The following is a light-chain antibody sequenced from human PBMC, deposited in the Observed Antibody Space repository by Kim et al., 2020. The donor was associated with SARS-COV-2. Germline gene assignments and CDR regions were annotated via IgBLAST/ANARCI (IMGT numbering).Light chain of an antibody. CDR1: SRRTDS. V-gene: IGLV3-19*01. J-gene: IGLJ3*02. CDR2: AKT. Sequence: ALGQTVSITCQGESRRTDSASWYQQKPGQAPGLVINAKTDRPSGIPDRFSGSTAGNTVSLTITGAQAEDEADYYCKSRDISGNQLVFGGGTQLTVL. CDR3: KSRDISGNQLV.